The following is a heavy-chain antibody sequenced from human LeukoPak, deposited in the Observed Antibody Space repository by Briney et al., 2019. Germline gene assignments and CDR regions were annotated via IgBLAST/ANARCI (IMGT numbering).Heavy chain of an antibody. CDR2: IYYSGST. J-gene: IGHJ4*02. D-gene: IGHD3-3*01. CDR3: ARGPTTSITIFGVV. V-gene: IGHV4-30-4*08. Sequence: PSETLSLTCTVSGGSISSYYWSWIRQPPGKGLEWIGYIYYSGSTYYNPSLKSRVTISVDTSKNQFSLKLSSVTAADTAVYCCARGPTTSITIFGVVWGQGTLVTVSS. CDR1: GGSISSYY.